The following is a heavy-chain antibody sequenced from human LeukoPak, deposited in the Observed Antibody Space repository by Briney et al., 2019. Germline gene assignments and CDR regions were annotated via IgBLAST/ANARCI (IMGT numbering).Heavy chain of an antibody. Sequence: SETLSLTCIVSGDTMSSYYWSWIRRPPGKGLEWIGYIYFSGHTNYNPSLKSRVTISVDTSKNQFSLKMRSVTAADTAVYYCARDRRDTSMVWDYWGQGTLVTFSS. V-gene: IGHV4-59*01. J-gene: IGHJ4*02. CDR2: IYFSGHT. D-gene: IGHD5-18*01. CDR3: ARDRRDTSMVWDY. CDR1: GDTMSSYY.